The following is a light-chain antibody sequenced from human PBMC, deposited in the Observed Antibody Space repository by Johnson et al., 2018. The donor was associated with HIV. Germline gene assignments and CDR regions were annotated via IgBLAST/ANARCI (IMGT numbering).Light chain of an antibody. CDR1: NSNIGRHS. V-gene: IGLV1-51*02. CDR2: GND. Sequence: QFVLTQPPSVSAAPGQRVTFSCSGSNSNIGRHSVSWYKQLPGTAHKLLIYGNDKRPSGIPDRFSASKSGPSATLGITGLQTGDEADYYCGTWDSNLSSEVFGAGTKVTVL. CDR3: GTWDSNLSSEV. J-gene: IGLJ1*01.